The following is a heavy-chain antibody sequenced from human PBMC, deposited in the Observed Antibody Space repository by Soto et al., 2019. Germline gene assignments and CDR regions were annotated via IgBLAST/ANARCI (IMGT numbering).Heavy chain of an antibody. V-gene: IGHV3-23*01. J-gene: IGHJ4*02. CDR3: TKGGHLDY. D-gene: IGHD3-10*01. CDR1: GFPFSTYD. Sequence: GGSLRLSCAASGFPFSTYDMRWVRQAPGGGLEWVSFISGSDGSTHYADSVKGRFTISRDNSKNTLFLQMRSLTAEDTAVYYCTKGGHLDYWGQGALVTVSS. CDR2: ISGSDGST.